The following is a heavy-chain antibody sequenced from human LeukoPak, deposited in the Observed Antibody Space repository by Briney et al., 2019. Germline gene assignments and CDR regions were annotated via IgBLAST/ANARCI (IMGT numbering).Heavy chain of an antibody. D-gene: IGHD4-17*01. CDR2: IYYSGST. CDR3: ARVTTVTTSFHFDY. J-gene: IGHJ4*03. V-gene: IGHV4-30-4*01. Sequence: SETLSLTCTVSGGSISSGGYYWSWIRQPPGEGLEWIGYIYYSGSTYYHPSLKSRVTISLDTSKNQFSLKLSSVTAADTAVYYCARVTTVTTSFHFDYWGQGTTVTVSS. CDR1: GGSISSGGYY.